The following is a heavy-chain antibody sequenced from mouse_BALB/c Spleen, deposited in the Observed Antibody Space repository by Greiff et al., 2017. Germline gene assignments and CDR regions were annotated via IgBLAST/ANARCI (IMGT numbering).Heavy chain of an antibody. D-gene: IGHD2-2*01. Sequence: EVKLVESGGGLVQPGGSLKLSCAASGFTFSSYGMSWVRQTPDKRLELVATINSNGGSTYYPDSVKGRFTISSDNAKNTLYLQMSSLKSEDTAMYYCAREGLRRDYYAMDYWGQGTSVTGSS. J-gene: IGHJ4*01. CDR3: AREGLRRDYYAMDY. CDR2: INSNGGST. V-gene: IGHV5-6-3*01. CDR1: GFTFSSYG.